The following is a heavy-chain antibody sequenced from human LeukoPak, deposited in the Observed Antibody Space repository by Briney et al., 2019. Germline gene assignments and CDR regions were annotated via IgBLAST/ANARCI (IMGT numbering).Heavy chain of an antibody. J-gene: IGHJ3*02. CDR2: IRYDGSIK. CDR3: ARGGDRGAFDI. Sequence: GGSLRLSCAASGFTFSNYGMHWVRQAPGKGLEWVAFIRYDGSIKYHADSVKGRFTISRDNSKNTLYLQMNSLRAEDTAVYYCARGGDRGAFDIWGQGTMVTVSS. CDR1: GFTFSNYG. V-gene: IGHV3-30*02. D-gene: IGHD3-16*01.